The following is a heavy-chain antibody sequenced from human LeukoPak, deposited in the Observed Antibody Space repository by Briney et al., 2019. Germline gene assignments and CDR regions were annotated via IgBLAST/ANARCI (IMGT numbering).Heavy chain of an antibody. J-gene: IGHJ4*02. Sequence: GGCLRLSCTFSRFPPRSYSIEWVRPAPGEGVGWVSYIGYRNSPIHYADSVKGRFTISRDNSKNMLYLEMSSLRAEDTAVYYCVREENMKPVAGSFDYWGQGTLVSVSS. V-gene: IGHV3-48*01. D-gene: IGHD6-19*01. CDR1: RFPPRSYS. CDR2: IGYRNSPI. CDR3: VREENMKPVAGSFDY.